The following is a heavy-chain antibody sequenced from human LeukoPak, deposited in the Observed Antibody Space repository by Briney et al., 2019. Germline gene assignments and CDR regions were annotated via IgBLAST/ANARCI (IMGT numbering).Heavy chain of an antibody. CDR1: GYTFTSYD. V-gene: IGHV1-8*01. D-gene: IGHD3-9*01. CDR2: MNPNSGNT. J-gene: IGHJ3*02. CDR3: ARPNSGYRAFDI. Sequence: ASVKVSCKASGYTFTSYDINWVRQATGQGLEWMGWMNPNSGNTGYAQKFQGRVTMTRNTSISTAYMELSSLRSEDTAVYYCARPNSGYRAFDIWGQGTMVTVSS.